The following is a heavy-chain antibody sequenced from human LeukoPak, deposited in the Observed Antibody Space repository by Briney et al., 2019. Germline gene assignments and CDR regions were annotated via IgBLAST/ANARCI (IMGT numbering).Heavy chain of an antibody. CDR2: IKQDGSEE. V-gene: IGHV3-7*01. CDR3: TTYKNWVAGDV. J-gene: IGHJ6*02. Sequence: PGGSLRLSCAASGFTFSDYWMSWVRQAPGKGPEWVATIKQDGSEEHYVDSVKGRFIVSRDNARNSLFLQMNSLRVEDTAVYYCTTYKNWVAGDVWGQGTTVSVSS. D-gene: IGHD7-27*01. CDR1: GFTFSDYW.